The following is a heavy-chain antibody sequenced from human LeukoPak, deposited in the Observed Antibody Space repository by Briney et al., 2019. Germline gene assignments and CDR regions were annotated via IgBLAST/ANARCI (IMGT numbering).Heavy chain of an antibody. CDR1: GFTFILYA. CDR2: ITGSGGTT. D-gene: IGHD1-26*01. CDR3: AKHNSGNFIYFDS. V-gene: IGHV3-23*01. Sequence: PGGSLRLSFAALGFTFILYAMSWFPQAPGKGLEGVSGITGSGGTTYYADSVKGRFPLSRDNSKNTLYLQMNSLGPGDTAVYYCAKHNSGNFIYFDSWGQGALVTVSS. J-gene: IGHJ4*02.